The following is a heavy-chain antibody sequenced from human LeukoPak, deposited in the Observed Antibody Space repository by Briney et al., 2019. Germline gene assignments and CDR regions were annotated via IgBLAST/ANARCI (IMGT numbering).Heavy chain of an antibody. J-gene: IGHJ4*02. Sequence: PGRSLRLSCAASGFIFSSYGMHWVRQAPGKGLEWVAVAYHDEWPGNSKYYVDSVKGRFTVSRDNSKNTLYLQMSSLRAEDTVVYYCATGSGYYYDHWGQGTLVTVSS. CDR1: GFIFSSYG. V-gene: IGHV3-33*01. CDR3: ATGSGYYYDH. CDR2: AYHDEWPGNSK. D-gene: IGHD3-22*01.